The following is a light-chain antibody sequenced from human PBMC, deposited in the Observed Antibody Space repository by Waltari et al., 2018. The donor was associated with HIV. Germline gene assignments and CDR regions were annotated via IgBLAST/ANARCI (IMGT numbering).Light chain of an antibody. CDR2: MNH. Sequence: QSVLTQPPSASGTPGQRVTISCFGGTSNVESNYVYWYQQVPGPTPKLLIYMNHERPSGVPDRCSGSKSGTSASLAVSGLRSEDEAAYYCAVWDDSLNGLVFGGGTKLTVL. CDR3: AVWDDSLNGLV. V-gene: IGLV1-47*01. CDR1: TSNVESNY. J-gene: IGLJ2*01.